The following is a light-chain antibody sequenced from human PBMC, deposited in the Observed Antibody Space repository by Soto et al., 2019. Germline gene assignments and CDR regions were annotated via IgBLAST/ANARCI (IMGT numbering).Light chain of an antibody. Sequence: EIVFTQSPGTLSLSPGERATLSCRASQSVNSDYLAWYQQKPGQSPRLPIYDASNRATGIPARFSGSGSGTDFTLTISSLEPEDFAVYYCQQRSNWPVTFGQGTKVDIK. V-gene: IGKV3-11*01. J-gene: IGKJ1*01. CDR3: QQRSNWPVT. CDR1: QSVNSD. CDR2: DAS.